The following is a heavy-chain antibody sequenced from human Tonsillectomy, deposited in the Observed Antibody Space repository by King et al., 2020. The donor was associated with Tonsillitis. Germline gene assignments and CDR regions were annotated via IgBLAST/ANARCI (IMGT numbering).Heavy chain of an antibody. CDR2: IFYSGSA. CDR1: GGSISSGTYS. D-gene: IGHD3-9*01. V-gene: IGHV4-30-2*01. J-gene: IGHJ5*01. Sequence: QLQESGSRLVMPSQTLSLTCTVSGGSISSGTYSWNWIRQPPGKGLEWIGYIFYSGSAYYNPSFKSRVTLSVDRSKNQFSLKLKSVTAAATAMYYCARAANDFDWLLNPWFDPWGQGTLVTVSS. CDR3: ARAANDFDWLLNPWFDP.